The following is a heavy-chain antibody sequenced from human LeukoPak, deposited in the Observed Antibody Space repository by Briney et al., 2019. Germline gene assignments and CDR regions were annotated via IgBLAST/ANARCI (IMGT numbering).Heavy chain of an antibody. Sequence: KSGGSLRLSCVASGFTFSDAWMSWVRQAPGKGLEWVGRIKSKIDGGTIDYAAPVKGRFTISRDDSRNTLCLQMNSLKTEDTAVYYCTTRRQDGWWGQGTLVTVSS. CDR1: GFTFSDAW. CDR3: TTRRQDGW. CDR2: IKSKIDGGTI. D-gene: IGHD2-15*01. J-gene: IGHJ4*02. V-gene: IGHV3-15*01.